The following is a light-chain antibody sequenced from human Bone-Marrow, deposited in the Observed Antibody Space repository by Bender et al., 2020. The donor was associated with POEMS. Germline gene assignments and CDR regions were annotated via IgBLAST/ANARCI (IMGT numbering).Light chain of an antibody. Sequence: AARISCSGDALPKQYVYWFQQKPGQAPGLVMSKDSERPLGIPERFSGFSSGTAATLTITGVQAEDEADYYCQSADTTSTYVVFGGGTKLTVL. J-gene: IGLJ2*01. CDR2: KDS. CDR1: ALPKQY. CDR3: QSADTTSTYVV. V-gene: IGLV3-25*01.